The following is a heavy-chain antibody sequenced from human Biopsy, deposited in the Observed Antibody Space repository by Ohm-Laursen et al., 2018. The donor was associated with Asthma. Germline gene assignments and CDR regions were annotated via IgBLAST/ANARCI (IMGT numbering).Heavy chain of an antibody. Sequence: SLRLSCTASGFSFSHYGMHWVRQAPGKGLDWVAVISFDGTNRNYTDSVKGRFTISRDNSRNTLHLEMNSLRAEDTAVYFCAKEVFPGWELRRGPDSWGQGTLVTVSS. CDR2: ISFDGTNR. J-gene: IGHJ4*02. CDR1: GFSFSHYG. D-gene: IGHD1-26*01. CDR3: AKEVFPGWELRRGPDS. V-gene: IGHV3-30*18.